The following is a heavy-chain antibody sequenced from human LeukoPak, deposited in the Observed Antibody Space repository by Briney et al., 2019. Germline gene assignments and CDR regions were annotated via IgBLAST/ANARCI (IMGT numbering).Heavy chain of an antibody. CDR1: GYTFTGYD. V-gene: IGHV1-2*04. Sequence: ASVKVSCKASGYTFTGYDMHWVRQAPGQGLEWMGWINPNSGGTNYAQKFQGWVTMTRDTSISTAYMELSRLRSDDTAVYCGARNPGGLPGESSSPFDYWGQGTLVTVSS. CDR3: ARNPGGLPGESSSPFDY. CDR2: INPNSGGT. D-gene: IGHD6-13*01. J-gene: IGHJ4*02.